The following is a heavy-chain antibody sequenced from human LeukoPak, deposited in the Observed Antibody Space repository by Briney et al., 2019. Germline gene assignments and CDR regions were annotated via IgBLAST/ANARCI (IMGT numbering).Heavy chain of an antibody. CDR3: AKDVYRYCSSTSCYVADY. V-gene: IGHV3-23*01. Sequence: GGSLRLSCVASGFTFSSHGMNWVRQAPGKGLEWVSGITSGTRTYYADSVQGRFTISRDNSKNTLYLQMNSLRAEDTAVYYCAKDVYRYCSSTSCYVADYWGQGTLVTVSS. CDR2: ITSGTRT. J-gene: IGHJ4*02. CDR1: GFTFSSHG. D-gene: IGHD2-2*01.